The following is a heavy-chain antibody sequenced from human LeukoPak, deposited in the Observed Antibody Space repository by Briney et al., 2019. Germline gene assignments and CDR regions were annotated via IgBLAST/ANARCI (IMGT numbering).Heavy chain of an antibody. CDR3: AKGGKWDVTPFDY. V-gene: IGHV3-23*01. CDR1: GFTFTSYS. J-gene: IGHJ4*02. CDR2: ISGGGGSI. D-gene: IGHD1-26*01. Sequence: GGSLRLSCAASGFTFTSYSMNWVRQAPGKGVEWVSTISGGGGSIYYADSVKGRFTISRDNSKNTLYLQVNSLRAEDTAVYYCAKGGKWDVTPFDYWGQGTLVTVSS.